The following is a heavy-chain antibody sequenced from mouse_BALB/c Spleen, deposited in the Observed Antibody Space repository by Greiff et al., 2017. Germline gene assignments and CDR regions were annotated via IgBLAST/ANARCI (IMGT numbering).Heavy chain of an antibody. J-gene: IGHJ4*01. CDR2: ISCYNGAT. CDR1: GYSFTGYY. Sequence: LVKTGASVKISCKASGYSFTGYYMHWVKQSHGKSREWIGYISCYNGATSYNQKFKGKATFTVDTSSSTAYMQFNSLTSEDSAVYYCARGEYGNYAMDYWGQGTSVTVSS. V-gene: IGHV1S34*01. D-gene: IGHD2-10*02. CDR3: ARGEYGNYAMDY.